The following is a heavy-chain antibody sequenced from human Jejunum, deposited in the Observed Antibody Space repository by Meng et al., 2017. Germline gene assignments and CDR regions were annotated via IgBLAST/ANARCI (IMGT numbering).Heavy chain of an antibody. V-gene: IGHV3-74*01. D-gene: IGHD3-22*01. CDR2: INNDGSST. J-gene: IGHJ4*02. CDR3: ARSGGYVDY. CDR1: GFTFSSYW. Sequence: GESLKISCAASGFTFSSYWMHWVRQAPGKGLVWVSHINNDGSSTNYADSVKGRFTISRDNAKNTLYLQMNSLRAEDTAVYYCARSGGYVDYWGQGIRVTVSS.